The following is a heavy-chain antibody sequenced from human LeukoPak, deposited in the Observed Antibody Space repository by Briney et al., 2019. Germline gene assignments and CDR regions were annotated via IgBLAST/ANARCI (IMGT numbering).Heavy chain of an antibody. CDR2: IYSGGST. D-gene: IGHD6-6*01. J-gene: IGHJ6*02. V-gene: IGHV3-53*01. Sequence: PGGSLRLSCAASGFTVSSNYMSWVRQAPGKGLEWVSVIYSGGSTYYADSVKGRFTISRDNSKNTLYLQMNSLRAEDTAVYYCASTRSSSSFCYGMDVWGQGTTVTVSS. CDR3: ASTRSSSSFCYGMDV. CDR1: GFTVSSNY.